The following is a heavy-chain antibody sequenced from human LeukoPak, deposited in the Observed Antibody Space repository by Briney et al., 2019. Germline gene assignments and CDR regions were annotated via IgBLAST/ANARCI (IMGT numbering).Heavy chain of an antibody. V-gene: IGHV1-69*04. D-gene: IGHD4-23*01. CDR3: ARDWGGEVAHGGVGDY. Sequence: VASVKVSCKASGGTFSSYAISWVRQAPGQGLEWMGRIIPILGIANYAQKFQGRVTITADKSTSTAYMELSSLRSDDTAVYYCARDWGGEVAHGGVGDYWGQGTLVTVSS. CDR2: IIPILGIA. J-gene: IGHJ4*02. CDR1: GGTFSSYA.